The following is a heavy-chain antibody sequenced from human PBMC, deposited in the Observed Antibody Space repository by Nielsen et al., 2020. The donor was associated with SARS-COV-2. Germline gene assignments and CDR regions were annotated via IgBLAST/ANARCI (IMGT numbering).Heavy chain of an antibody. Sequence: GGSLRLSCAASGFTFSSYGMHWVRQAPGKGLEWVAVISYDGSNKYYADSVKGRFTISRDNSKNTLYLQMNSLRAEDTAVYYCAKVGPTWGYCTNGVCPSSDYYMDVWGKGTTVTVSS. V-gene: IGHV3-30*18. D-gene: IGHD2-8*01. J-gene: IGHJ6*03. CDR3: AKVGPTWGYCTNGVCPSSDYYMDV. CDR1: GFTFSSYG. CDR2: ISYDGSNK.